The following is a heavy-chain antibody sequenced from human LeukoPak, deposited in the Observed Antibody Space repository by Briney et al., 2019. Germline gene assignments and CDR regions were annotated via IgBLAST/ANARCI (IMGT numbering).Heavy chain of an antibody. J-gene: IGHJ3*02. V-gene: IGHV3-74*01. CDR2: INSDGSST. Sequence: GGSVRLSCAASGFTFSSYSMHWVRQAPGKGLVWVSRINSDGSSTSYSDSVKGRFTISRDNAKNTLYLQMNSLSAEDTAVYYCGRARFDIWGQGTMVTVSS. CDR1: GFTFSSYS. CDR3: GRARFDI.